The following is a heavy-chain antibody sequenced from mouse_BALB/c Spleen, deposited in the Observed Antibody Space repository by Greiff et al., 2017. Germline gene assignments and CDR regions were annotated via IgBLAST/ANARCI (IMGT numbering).Heavy chain of an antibody. Sequence: QVQLQQSGPGLVAPSQSLSITCTVSGFSLTSYGVHWVRQPPGKGLEWLGVIWAGGSTNYNSALMSRLSISKDNSKSQVFLKMNSLQTDDTAMYYCAREGWGNYDAMDYWGQGTSVTVSS. CDR3: AREGWGNYDAMDY. V-gene: IGHV2-9*02. J-gene: IGHJ4*01. CDR2: IWAGGST. CDR1: GFSLTSYG. D-gene: IGHD2-1*01.